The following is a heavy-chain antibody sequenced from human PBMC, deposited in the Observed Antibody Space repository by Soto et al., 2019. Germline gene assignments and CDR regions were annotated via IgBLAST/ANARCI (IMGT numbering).Heavy chain of an antibody. CDR1: GGSISSGDYY. V-gene: IGHV4-30-4*01. J-gene: IGHJ6*02. D-gene: IGHD3-3*01. CDR2: IYYSGST. Sequence: SETLSLTCTVSGGSISSGDYYWSWIRQPPGKGLEWIGYIYYSGSTYYNPSLKSRVTISVDTSKNQFSLKLSSVTAADTAVYYCDRDNILGILYGGMDVWGQGTTVTVSS. CDR3: DRDNILGILYGGMDV.